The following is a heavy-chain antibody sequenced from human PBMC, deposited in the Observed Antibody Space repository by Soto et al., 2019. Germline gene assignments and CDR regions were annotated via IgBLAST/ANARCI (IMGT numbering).Heavy chain of an antibody. Sequence: GGSLRLSCAASGFTFSSYDMHWVRQATGKGLEWVSAIGTAGDTYYPGSVKGRFTISRENAKNSLYLQMNSLRAEDTAVYYCARDRTPARIAAAFSLGYGMDVWGQGTTVTVSS. D-gene: IGHD6-13*01. V-gene: IGHV3-13*01. J-gene: IGHJ6*02. CDR3: ARDRTPARIAAAFSLGYGMDV. CDR1: GFTFSSYD. CDR2: IGTAGDT.